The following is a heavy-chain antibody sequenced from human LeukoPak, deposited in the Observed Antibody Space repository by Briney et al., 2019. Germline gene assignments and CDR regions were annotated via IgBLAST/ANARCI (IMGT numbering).Heavy chain of an antibody. CDR2: ISSSSSYI. V-gene: IGHV3-21*01. D-gene: IGHD4-17*01. J-gene: IGHJ3*02. Sequence: GGSLRLSCAASGFTFSSYSMNWVRQAPGKGLEWVSSISSSSSYIYYADSVKGRFTISRDNAKNSLYLRMNSLRAEDTAVYYCARHTVTSDAFDIWGQGTMVTVSS. CDR1: GFTFSSYS. CDR3: ARHTVTSDAFDI.